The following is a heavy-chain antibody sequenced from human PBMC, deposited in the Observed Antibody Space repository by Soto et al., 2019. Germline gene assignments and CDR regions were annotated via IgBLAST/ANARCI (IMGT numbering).Heavy chain of an antibody. J-gene: IGHJ6*02. CDR2: ISTYNGNT. CDR1: GYTFTSYG. D-gene: IGHD6-19*01. CDR3: ARGAAVGFYYYGMDV. V-gene: IGHV1-18*01. Sequence: ASVKVSCKASGYTFTSYGITWVRQAPGQGLEWMGWISTYNGNTSYAQKLQGRVTMTTDTSTSTAYMELRSLRSDDTAVYYCARGAAVGFYYYGMDVWGQGTTVTVSS.